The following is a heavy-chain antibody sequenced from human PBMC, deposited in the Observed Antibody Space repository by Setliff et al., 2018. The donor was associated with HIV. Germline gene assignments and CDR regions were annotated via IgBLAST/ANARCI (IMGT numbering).Heavy chain of an antibody. D-gene: IGHD6-19*01. J-gene: IGHJ4*02. CDR2: IYASGSP. Sequence: SETLSLTCNASGGSISSVNYYWNWVRQPAGKGLEWIGRIYASGSPTYNPSLKSRVTISVDTSKNHFSLRLNSVTAAGTAVYFCARAPRYYRGWYIPEYFDNWGEGTLVTVSS. V-gene: IGHV4-61*02. CDR1: GGSISSVNYY. CDR3: ARAPRYYRGWYIPEYFDN.